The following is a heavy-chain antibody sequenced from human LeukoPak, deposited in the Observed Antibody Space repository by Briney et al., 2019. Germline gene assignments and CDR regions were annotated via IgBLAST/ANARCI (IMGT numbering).Heavy chain of an antibody. CDR2: ISSSSSTI. CDR3: ARARASGRSGFDY. J-gene: IGHJ4*02. V-gene: IGHV3-48*02. CDR1: GGSISSSS. Sequence: ETLSLTCTVSGGSISSSSYYWGWIRQPPGKGLEWVSYISSSSSTIYYADSVKGRFTISRDNAKNSLDLQMNSLRDEDTAVYYCARARASGRSGFDYWGQGTLVTVSS. D-gene: IGHD2-15*01.